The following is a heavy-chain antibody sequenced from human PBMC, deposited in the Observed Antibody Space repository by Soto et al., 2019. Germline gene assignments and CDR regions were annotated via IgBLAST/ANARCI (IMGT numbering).Heavy chain of an antibody. J-gene: IGHJ4*02. CDR1: GYTFTSYG. CDR2: ISAYNGNT. D-gene: IGHD6-19*01. Sequence: ASVKVSCKASGYTFTSYGISWVRQAPGQGLEWMGWISAYNGNTNYAQKLQGRVTMTTDTSTSTAYKELRSLRPDDTAVYYCARSLAVAGIDYWGQGTLVTVS. CDR3: ARSLAVAGIDY. V-gene: IGHV1-18*01.